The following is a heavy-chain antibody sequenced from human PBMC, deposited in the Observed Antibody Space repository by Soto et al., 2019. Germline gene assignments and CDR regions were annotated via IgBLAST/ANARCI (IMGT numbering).Heavy chain of an antibody. CDR3: AKDGSHLAVAGTSPTSYFYGLAV. J-gene: IGHJ6*02. Sequence: QVQLVESGGGVVQPGRSLRLSCAASEFTFSVYGMHWVRQAPGKGLEWVALVSYDGSIKYYADSVKGRFTISRDNSKNTLYLQMNSLRVEDTAVYYCAKDGSHLAVAGTSPTSYFYGLAVWGQGTTVTVSS. CDR2: VSYDGSIK. V-gene: IGHV3-30*18. CDR1: EFTFSVYG. D-gene: IGHD6-19*01.